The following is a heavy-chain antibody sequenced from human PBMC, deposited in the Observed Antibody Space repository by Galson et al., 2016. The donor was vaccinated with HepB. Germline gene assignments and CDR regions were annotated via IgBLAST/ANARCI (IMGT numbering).Heavy chain of an antibody. CDR3: AGDEGRAEDFVVVPAAMKRRVLGYYSMDV. CDR2: INPSGGTT. V-gene: IGHV1-46*01. D-gene: IGHD2-2*01. CDR1: GYTFTSYY. J-gene: IGHJ6*02. Sequence: SVKVSCKASGYTFTSYYIHWVRQAPGQGLEWMGIINPSGGTTSYAQKFQGRVTMTIDTSTSTVHMELSSLRSEDTAVYYCAGDEGRAEDFVVVPAAMKRRVLGYYSMDVWGQGTTVTVSS.